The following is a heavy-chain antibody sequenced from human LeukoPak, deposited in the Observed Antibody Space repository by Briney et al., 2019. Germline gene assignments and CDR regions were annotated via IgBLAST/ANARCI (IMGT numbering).Heavy chain of an antibody. D-gene: IGHD1-26*01. CDR1: GGSISSGGYY. CDR3: ASAHPMGATKDY. Sequence: SETLSLTCTVSGGSISSGGYYWSWIRQPPGKGLEWIGYIYHSGSTYYNPSLKSRVTISVDRSKNQFSLKLSSVTAADTAVYYCASAHPMGATKDYWGQGTLVTVFS. J-gene: IGHJ4*02. CDR2: IYHSGST. V-gene: IGHV4-30-2*01.